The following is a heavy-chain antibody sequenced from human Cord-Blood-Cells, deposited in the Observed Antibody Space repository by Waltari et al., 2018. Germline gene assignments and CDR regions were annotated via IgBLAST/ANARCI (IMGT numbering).Heavy chain of an antibody. V-gene: IGHV4-61*01. CDR2: IYYSGGT. Sequence: QVQLQESGPGLVKPSETLSLTCTVSGGSVSSGSYYWSWLRQPPGKGLEWIGYIYYSGGTNYNPSLKSRVTISVDTSKNQFSLKLSSVTAADTAVYYCARAQADCSSTSCYWFDPWGQGTLVTVSS. D-gene: IGHD2-2*01. CDR1: GGSVSSGSYY. CDR3: ARAQADCSSTSCYWFDP. J-gene: IGHJ5*02.